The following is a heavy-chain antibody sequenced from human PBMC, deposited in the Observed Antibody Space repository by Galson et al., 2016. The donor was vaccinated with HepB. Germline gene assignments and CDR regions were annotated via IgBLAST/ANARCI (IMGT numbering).Heavy chain of an antibody. J-gene: IGHJ4*02. V-gene: IGHV3-23*01. D-gene: IGHD2-8*01. CDR2: ISSSGDRT. Sequence: SLRLSCADSRLTFSGFAMTWVRQAPGKGLEWVSVISSSGDRTYYADSVKGRFTISRDNSKRTLLLQMSSLRVEDTAVYYCAKVGFGNGVACPLGYWGQGTLVAVSS. CDR3: AKVGFGNGVACPLGY. CDR1: RLTFSGFA.